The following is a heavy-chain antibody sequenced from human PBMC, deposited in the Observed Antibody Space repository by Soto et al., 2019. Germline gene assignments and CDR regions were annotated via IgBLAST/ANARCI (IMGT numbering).Heavy chain of an antibody. CDR3: ARLRGRLYYFDY. CDR2: IYPGDSDT. J-gene: IGHJ4*02. CDR1: GYTFSNFW. V-gene: IGHV5-51*01. Sequence: GESLKISCQSSGYTFSNFWIGWVRQMPGKGLEWMGIIYPGDSDTRYSPSFQGQVTISADKSISTAYLQWSSLKASDTAMYYCARLRGRLYYFDYWGQGTLVTVSS.